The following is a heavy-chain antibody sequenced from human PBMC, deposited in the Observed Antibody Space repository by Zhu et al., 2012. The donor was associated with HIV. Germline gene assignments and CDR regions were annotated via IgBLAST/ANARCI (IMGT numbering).Heavy chain of an antibody. CDR3: ARLTSAFYGHFDY. CDR1: GDSISSSNHY. CDR2: VYYSGNT. Sequence: QVQLQESGPGLVKPSETLSLTCTVSGDSISSSNHYWGWIRQPPGKGLEWIGNVYYSGNTYYNPSLKSRVTMSVDASNNRFSLKLFSVTAADTATYYCARLTSAFYGHFDYWGQGSLVTVSS. J-gene: IGHJ4*02. V-gene: IGHV4-39*07. D-gene: IGHD2/OR15-2a*01.